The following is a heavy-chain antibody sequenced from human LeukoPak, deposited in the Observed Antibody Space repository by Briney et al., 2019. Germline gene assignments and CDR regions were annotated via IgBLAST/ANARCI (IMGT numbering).Heavy chain of an antibody. J-gene: IGHJ3*02. D-gene: IGHD3-9*01. CDR1: GYTLTELS. CDR2: FDPEDGET. CDR3: VTGRLRYFDWLFLGAFDI. Sequence: ASVKVSCKVSGYTLTELSMHWVRQAPGKGLEWMGGFDPEDGETIYAQKFQGRVTMTEDTSTDTAYMELSILRSEDTAVYYCVTGRLRYFDWLFLGAFDIWGQGTMVTVSS. V-gene: IGHV1-24*01.